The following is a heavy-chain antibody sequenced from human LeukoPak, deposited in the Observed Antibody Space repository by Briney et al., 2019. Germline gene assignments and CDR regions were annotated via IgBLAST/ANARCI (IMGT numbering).Heavy chain of an antibody. D-gene: IGHD2-21*01. CDR1: RGTFSSYA. CDR2: IIPIFGTA. V-gene: IGHV1-69*05. Sequence: GASVNVSCKAFRGTFSSYAISWVRQAPGQGLECMGGIIPIFGTANYAQKFQGRVTITTNESTSTAYMELSSLRSEDTGVYYCAITTTVLGDYFDYWGQGALVTVSS. CDR3: AITTTVLGDYFDY. J-gene: IGHJ4*02.